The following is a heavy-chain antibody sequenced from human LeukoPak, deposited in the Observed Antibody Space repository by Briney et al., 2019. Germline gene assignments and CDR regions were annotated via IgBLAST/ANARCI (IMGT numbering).Heavy chain of an antibody. D-gene: IGHD3-3*01. CDR1: GYTFTSYA. V-gene: IGHV1-3*01. CDR3: ARSKYYDFWSGYFSLDYYFDY. CDR2: INAGNGNT. Sequence: AASVKVSCKASGYTFTSYAMHWVRQAPGQRPEWMGWINAGNGNTKYSQKFQGRVTITRDTSASTAYMELSSLRSEDTAVYYCARSKYYDFWSGYFSLDYYFDYWGQGTLVTVSS. J-gene: IGHJ4*02.